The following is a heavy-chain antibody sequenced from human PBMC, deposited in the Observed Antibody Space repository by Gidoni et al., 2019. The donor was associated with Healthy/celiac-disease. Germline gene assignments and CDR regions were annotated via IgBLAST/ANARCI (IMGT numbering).Heavy chain of an antibody. V-gene: IGHV4-39*01. D-gene: IGHD1-26*01. J-gene: IGHJ6*02. CDR2: IYYSGST. CDR1: GGSISSSSYY. Sequence: QLQLQESGPGLVKPSETLSLTCTVSGGSISSSSYYWGWIRQPPGTGLEWIGSIYYSGSTYYNPSLKSRVTISVDTSKNQFSLKLSSVTAADTAVYYCASQNPGVGATYYYGMDVWGQGTTVTVSS. CDR3: ASQNPGVGATYYYGMDV.